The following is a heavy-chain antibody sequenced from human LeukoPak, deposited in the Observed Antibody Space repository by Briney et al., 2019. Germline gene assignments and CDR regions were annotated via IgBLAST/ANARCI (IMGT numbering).Heavy chain of an antibody. CDR2: IYTSGST. Sequence: SETLSLTCTVSGGSISSYYWSWIRQPAGMGLEWIGRIYTSGSTNYNPSLKSRVTISVDTSKNQFSLKLSSVTAADTAVYYCARLLGYCSSTSCGRGWFDPWGQGTLVTVSS. D-gene: IGHD2-2*01. J-gene: IGHJ5*02. CDR3: ARLLGYCSSTSCGRGWFDP. V-gene: IGHV4-4*07. CDR1: GGSISSYY.